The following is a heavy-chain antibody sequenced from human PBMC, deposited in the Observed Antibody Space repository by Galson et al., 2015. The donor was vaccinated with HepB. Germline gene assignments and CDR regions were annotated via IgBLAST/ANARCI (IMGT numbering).Heavy chain of an antibody. V-gene: IGHV3-15*01. D-gene: IGHD6-6*01. J-gene: IGHJ4*02. CDR3: TAGLGSIAGDY. CDR1: GFTFNNAW. CDR2: IKSKTAGGTT. Sequence: SLRLSCAASGFTFNNAWMSWVRQAPGKGLEWVGRIKSKTAGGTTDYAAPVKGRFTISRDDSKNTLYLQMNSLKTEDTAVYYCTAGLGSIAGDYWGQGTLVTVSS.